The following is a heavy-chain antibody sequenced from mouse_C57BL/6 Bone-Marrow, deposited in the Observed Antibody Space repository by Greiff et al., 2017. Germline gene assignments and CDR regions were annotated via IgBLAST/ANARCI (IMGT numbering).Heavy chain of an antibody. CDR3: ARGRYYGSSGGFAY. CDR1: GYTFTSYG. Sequence: LVESGAELARPGASVKLSCKASGYTFTSYGISWVKQRTGQGLEWIGEIYPRSGNTYYNEKFKGKATLTADKSSSTAYMDLRSLTSEDSAVYFCARGRYYGSSGGFAYWGQGTLVTVSA. J-gene: IGHJ3*01. V-gene: IGHV1-81*01. D-gene: IGHD1-1*01. CDR2: IYPRSGNT.